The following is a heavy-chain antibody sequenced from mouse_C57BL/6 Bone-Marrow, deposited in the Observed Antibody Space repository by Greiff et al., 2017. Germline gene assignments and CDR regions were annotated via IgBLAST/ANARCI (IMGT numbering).Heavy chain of an antibody. J-gene: IGHJ1*03. D-gene: IGHD1-1*01. V-gene: IGHV1-52*01. CDR2: IDPCASET. CDR1: GYTFTSYW. Sequence: VQLQQPGAELVRPGSSVKLSCKASGYTFTSYWMHWVKQRPIQGLEWIGNIDPCASETHYNQKFKDKATLTVDKSSSTAYMQLSSLTSELSAVYYCARSPPITTVVDWYFDFWGTGTTVTVSS. CDR3: ARSPPITTVVDWYFDF.